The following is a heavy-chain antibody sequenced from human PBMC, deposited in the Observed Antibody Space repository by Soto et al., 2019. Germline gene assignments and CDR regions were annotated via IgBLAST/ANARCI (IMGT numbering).Heavy chain of an antibody. V-gene: IGHV3-30-3*01. J-gene: IGHJ4*02. Sequence: QVQLVESGGGVVQPGRSLRLSCAASGFTFSSYAMHWVRQAPGKGLEGVAVISYDGSNKYYADSVKGRFTISRDNSKNTLYLQMNSLRAEDTAVYYCARDRAHRGWELPIDYWGQGTLVTVSS. CDR2: ISYDGSNK. CDR3: ARDRAHRGWELPIDY. D-gene: IGHD1-26*01. CDR1: GFTFSSYA.